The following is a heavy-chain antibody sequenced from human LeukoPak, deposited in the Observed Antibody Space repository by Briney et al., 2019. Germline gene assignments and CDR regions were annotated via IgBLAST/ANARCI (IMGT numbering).Heavy chain of an antibody. V-gene: IGHV3-30*18. D-gene: IGHD3-16*01. CDR1: GFTFSSYG. CDR2: ISYDGSNK. J-gene: IGHJ4*02. CDR3: AKDREGGGYFDY. Sequence: PGGSLRLSCAASGFTFSSYGMHWVRQAPGKGLEWVAVISYDGSNKYYADSVKGRFTISRDNSKNTLYLQMNSLRAEDTAVYYCAKDREGGGYFDYWGQGTLVTVSS.